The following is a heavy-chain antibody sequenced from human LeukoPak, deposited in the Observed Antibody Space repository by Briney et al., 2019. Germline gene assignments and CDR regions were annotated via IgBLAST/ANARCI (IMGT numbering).Heavy chain of an antibody. CDR1: GGSISSYY. CDR3: ASGVAGTDHFDY. CDR2: IYYSGST. J-gene: IGHJ4*02. Sequence: SGTLSLTCTVSGGSISSYYWSWIRQPPGKGLEWIGYIYYSGSTNYNPSLKSRVTISVDTSKNQFSLKLSSVTAADTAVYYCASGVAGTDHFDYWGQGTLVTVSS. D-gene: IGHD6-19*01. V-gene: IGHV4-59*01.